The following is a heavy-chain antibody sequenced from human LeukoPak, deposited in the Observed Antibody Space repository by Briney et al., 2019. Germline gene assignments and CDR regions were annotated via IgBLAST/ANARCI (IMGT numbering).Heavy chain of an antibody. CDR3: ARDPARYSYGYETGVS. CDR1: GFTFSSYE. J-gene: IGHJ4*02. D-gene: IGHD5-18*01. Sequence: GGSLRLSCAASGFTFSSYEMNWVRQAPGKGLEWVSYISSSGSTIYYADSVKGRFTISRDNAKNSLYLQMNSLRAEDTAVYYCARDPARYSYGYETGVSWGQGNLCTVSS. CDR2: ISSSGSTI. V-gene: IGHV3-48*03.